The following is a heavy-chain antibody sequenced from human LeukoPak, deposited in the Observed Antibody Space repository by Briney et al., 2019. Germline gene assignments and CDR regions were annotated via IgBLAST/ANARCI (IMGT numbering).Heavy chain of an antibody. CDR3: AKDLAMIVVAAAYCFDY. CDR1: GFTFSSYG. CDR2: IWYDGSNK. D-gene: IGHD3-22*01. J-gene: IGHJ4*02. Sequence: GGSLRLSCAASGFTFSSYGMHWVRQAPGKGLEWVAVIWYDGSNKYYADSVKGRFTISRDNSKNTLYLQMNSLRAEDTAVYYCAKDLAMIVVAAAYCFDYWGQGTLVTVSS. V-gene: IGHV3-33*06.